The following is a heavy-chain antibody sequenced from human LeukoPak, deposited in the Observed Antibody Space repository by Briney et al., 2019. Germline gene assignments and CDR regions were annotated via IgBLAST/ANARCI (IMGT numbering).Heavy chain of an antibody. D-gene: IGHD4-17*01. CDR3: ARTRGYGDYGAFDI. V-gene: IGHV3-13*01. J-gene: IGHJ3*02. CDR2: IGTAGDT. Sequence: GGSLRLSCAASGFTFSSYDMHWVRQATGKGLGWVSAIGTAGDTYYPGSVKGRFTISRENAKNSLYLQMNSLRAGDTAVYYCARTRGYGDYGAFDIWGQGTMVTVSS. CDR1: GFTFSSYD.